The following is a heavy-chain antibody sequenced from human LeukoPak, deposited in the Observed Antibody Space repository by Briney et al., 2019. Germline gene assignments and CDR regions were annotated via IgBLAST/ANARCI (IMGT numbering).Heavy chain of an antibody. CDR3: ARGSMGYQLLYVPSYYYYYGMDV. V-gene: IGHV1-8*01. D-gene: IGHD2-2*02. J-gene: IGHJ6*02. CDR2: MNPNSGNT. CDR1: GYTFTSYD. Sequence: ASVKVSCKASGYTFTSYDINWVRQATGQGLEWMGWMNPNSGNTGYAQKFQGRVTMTRNTSISTAYVELSSLRSEDTAVYYCARGSMGYQLLYVPSYYYYYGMDVWGQGTTVTVSS.